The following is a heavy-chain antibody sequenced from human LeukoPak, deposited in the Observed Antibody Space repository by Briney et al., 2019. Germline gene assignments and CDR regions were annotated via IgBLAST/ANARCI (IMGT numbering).Heavy chain of an antibody. V-gene: IGHV3-7*01. CDR3: PRAGSSGLRPDY. CDR2: IKQDGSEI. CDR1: GFTFSNYW. J-gene: IGHJ4*02. Sequence: GGSLRLSCAASGFTFSNYWMAWVRQAPGKGLEWVANIKQDGSEIYYVDSVKGRFTISRDNPKNSLFLQMNSLRAEDTAVYYCPRAGSSGLRPDYWGQGTLVTVSS. D-gene: IGHD4-17*01.